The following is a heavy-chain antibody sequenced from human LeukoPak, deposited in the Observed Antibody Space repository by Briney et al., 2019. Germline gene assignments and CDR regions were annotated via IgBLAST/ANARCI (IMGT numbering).Heavy chain of an antibody. CDR3: AKVSGIAAANFDY. CDR1: GFTFSNAW. Sequence: GGSLRLSCAASGFTFSNAWMSWVRQAPGKGLEWVSAISGSGGSTYYADSVKGRFTISRDNSKNTLYLQMNSLRAEDTAVYYCAKVSGIAAANFDYWGQGTLVTVSS. V-gene: IGHV3-23*01. D-gene: IGHD6-13*01. CDR2: ISGSGGST. J-gene: IGHJ4*02.